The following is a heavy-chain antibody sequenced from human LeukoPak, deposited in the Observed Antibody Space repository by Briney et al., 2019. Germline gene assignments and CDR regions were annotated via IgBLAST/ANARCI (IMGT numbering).Heavy chain of an antibody. CDR1: GFTFSSYT. Sequence: GGSLRLSCAASGFTFSSYTMTWVRQAPGEGLEWVSGISGSGDTTYYADSVKGRFTISRDNAKNTLYLQMNSLRAEDTAVYYCTREVQAAGKTLDYWGQGTLITVSS. D-gene: IGHD6-13*01. CDR2: ISGSGDTT. V-gene: IGHV3-23*01. J-gene: IGHJ4*02. CDR3: TREVQAAGKTLDY.